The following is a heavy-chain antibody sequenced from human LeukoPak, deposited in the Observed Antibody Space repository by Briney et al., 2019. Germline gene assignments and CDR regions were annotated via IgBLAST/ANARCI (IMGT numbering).Heavy chain of an antibody. CDR3: ARPQSSVVTGYYYYGMDV. CDR1: GGTFSSYA. D-gene: IGHD4-23*01. V-gene: IGHV1-69*04. J-gene: IGHJ6*02. Sequence: SVKVSCKASGGTFSSYAISWVRQAPGQGLEWMGRIIPILGIANYAQKFQGRVTITADKSTSTAYMELSSLRSEDTAVYCCARPQSSVVTGYYYYGMDVWGQGTTVTVSS. CDR2: IIPILGIA.